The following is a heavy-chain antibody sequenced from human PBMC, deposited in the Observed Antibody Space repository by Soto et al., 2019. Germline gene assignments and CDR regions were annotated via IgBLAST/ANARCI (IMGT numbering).Heavy chain of an antibody. D-gene: IGHD5-12*01. CDR1: GFTFSTYC. Sequence: EVQLVESGGGLVKPGGSLRLSCAASGFTFSTYCMNWVRQAPGRGLEWVSYISESSSHIYYGDSVRGLFIISRDNAKNSVYLQMNSLRAEDTAVYYCARDGSKWLKYGYFDLWGRGTLVTVSS. J-gene: IGHJ2*01. CDR3: ARDGSKWLKYGYFDL. CDR2: ISESSSHI. V-gene: IGHV3-21*01.